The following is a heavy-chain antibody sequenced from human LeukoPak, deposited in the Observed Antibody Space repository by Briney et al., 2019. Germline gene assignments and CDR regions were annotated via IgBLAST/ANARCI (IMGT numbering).Heavy chain of an antibody. Sequence: SETLSLTCTVSRGAINSYYWTWIRQPPGKGLEWIGYLYYSGNTNYNPSLKSRVTISVDTSKNQFSLKLTSVTAADTAVYYCARRGTMIVVSGAFDIWGQGTMVTVSS. V-gene: IGHV4-59*08. CDR3: ARRGTMIVVSGAFDI. CDR2: LYYSGNT. CDR1: RGAINSYY. D-gene: IGHD3-22*01. J-gene: IGHJ3*02.